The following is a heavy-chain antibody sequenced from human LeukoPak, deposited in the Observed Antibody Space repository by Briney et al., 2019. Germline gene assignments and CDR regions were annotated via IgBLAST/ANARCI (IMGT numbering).Heavy chain of an antibody. V-gene: IGHV4-59*01. J-gene: IGHJ4*02. CDR1: GGSISSYY. CDR2: MYYSGST. Sequence: MSSETLSLTCTVSGGSISSYYWSWIRQPPGKGLEWIGYMYYSGSTNHNPSLKSRVTISVDTSKNQSSLKLSSVTAADTAVYYCARAWATDYFDYWGQGTLVTVSS. CDR3: ARAWATDYFDY.